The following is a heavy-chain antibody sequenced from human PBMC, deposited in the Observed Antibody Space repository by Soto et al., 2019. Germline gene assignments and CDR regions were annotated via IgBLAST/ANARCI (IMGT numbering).Heavy chain of an antibody. CDR3: AIDRLAAAGHNWFVP. CDR1: GYTFTSYA. Sequence: QVQLVQSGAEVKKPGASVKVSCKASGYTFTSYAMHWVRQAPGQRLEWMGWINAGNGNTKYSQKFQGRVSITSDTPASTSHRELSSLRSENTALYYCAIDRLAAAGHNWFVPWGQGTLVTVAS. D-gene: IGHD6-13*01. CDR2: INAGNGNT. V-gene: IGHV1-3*01. J-gene: IGHJ5*02.